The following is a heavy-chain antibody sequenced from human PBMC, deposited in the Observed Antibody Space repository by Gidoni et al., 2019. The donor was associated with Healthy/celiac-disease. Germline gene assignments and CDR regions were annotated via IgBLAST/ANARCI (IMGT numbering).Heavy chain of an antibody. V-gene: IGHV4-39*01. CDR1: GGSISSSSYY. CDR2: IYYSGST. D-gene: IGHD3-10*01. J-gene: IGHJ4*02. Sequence: QLQLQEWGPGLVKPSETLSLTCTVSGGSISSSSYYWGWIRQPPGKGLEWIGSIYYSGSTYYNPSLKSRVTISVDTSKNQFSLKLSSVTAADTAVYYCARHSSGGSITEDYWGQGTLVTVSS. CDR3: ARHSSGGSITEDY.